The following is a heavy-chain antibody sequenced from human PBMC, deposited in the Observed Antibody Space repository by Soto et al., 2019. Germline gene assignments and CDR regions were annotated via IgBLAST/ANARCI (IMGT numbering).Heavy chain of an antibody. CDR1: GGSITSGGYS. J-gene: IGHJ4*02. Sequence: QVQLQESGPGLVKPSQTLSLTCSVSGGSITSGGYSWTWIRHQPGKAMQWIGYVFDSGKTYYNPSLKGRLTISVDTANNLYSLQLRSVTAADTAVYFCARGSGYYRNFDSWGQGTLVSVSS. D-gene: IGHD3-3*01. CDR2: VFDSGKT. CDR3: ARGSGYYRNFDS. V-gene: IGHV4-31*02.